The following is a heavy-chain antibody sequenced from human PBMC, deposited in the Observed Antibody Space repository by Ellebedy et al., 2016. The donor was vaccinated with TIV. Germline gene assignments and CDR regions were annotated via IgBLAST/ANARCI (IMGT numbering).Heavy chain of an antibody. V-gene: IGHV3-13*01. Sequence: GESLKISCAASGFTFRSYDMHWVRQAPGKGLEWVSAIGNTGDTHYPGSVKGRFTLSRDNMGDSLYLQMNSLTAGDTGVYYCERSHGGNYYFDGMDVWGQGTTVTVSS. CDR3: ERSHGGNYYFDGMDV. CDR2: IGNTGDT. D-gene: IGHD4-23*01. CDR1: GFTFRSYD. J-gene: IGHJ6*02.